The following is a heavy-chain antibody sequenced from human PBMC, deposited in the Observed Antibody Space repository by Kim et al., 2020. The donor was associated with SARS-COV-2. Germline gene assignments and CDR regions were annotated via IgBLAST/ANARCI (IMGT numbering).Heavy chain of an antibody. J-gene: IGHJ6*02. D-gene: IGHD3-10*01. CDR3: ARVQYYGSGSYYKYYYGMDV. Sequence: RVTISVDTSKNQFSLKLSSVTAADTAVYYCARVQYYGSGSYYKYYYGMDVWGQGTTVTVSS. V-gene: IGHV4-59*01.